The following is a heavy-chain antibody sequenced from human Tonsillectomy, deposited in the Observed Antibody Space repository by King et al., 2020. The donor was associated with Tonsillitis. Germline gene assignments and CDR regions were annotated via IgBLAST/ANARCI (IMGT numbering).Heavy chain of an antibody. CDR2: IYPGDSDT. J-gene: IGHJ4*02. CDR3: ARNSRDGYNYQPQEVDF. V-gene: IGHV5-51*01. CDR1: GYSFTSYW. Sequence: DVQLVESGAEVKKPGESLKISCKGSGYSFTSYWIGWVRQMPGKGLEWMGIIYPGDSDTRYSPSFQGQVTISADKSISTAYLQWSSLKASDNAKYYCARNSRDGYNYQPQEVDFWGQGTLVTASS. D-gene: IGHD5-24*01.